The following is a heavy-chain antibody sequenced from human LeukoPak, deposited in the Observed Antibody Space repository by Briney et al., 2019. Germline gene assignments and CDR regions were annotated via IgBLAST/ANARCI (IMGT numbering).Heavy chain of an antibody. CDR1: GGTFSGYA. Sequence: ASVKASCKAFGGTFSGYAINWVRQAPGQGLEWMGGIIPIFDTTNYAQKFQGRVTITADASTSTAYMELSSLRSEDTAVYYCARDKSGSYHSIDYWGQGTLVTVSS. V-gene: IGHV1-69*13. D-gene: IGHD1-26*01. CDR3: ARDKSGSYHSIDY. J-gene: IGHJ4*02. CDR2: IIPIFDTT.